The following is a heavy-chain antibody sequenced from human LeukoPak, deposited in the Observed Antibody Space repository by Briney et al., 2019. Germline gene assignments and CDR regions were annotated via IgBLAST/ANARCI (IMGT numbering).Heavy chain of an antibody. CDR1: GFTLSSYS. V-gene: IGHV3-21*01. D-gene: IGHD3-9*01. CDR2: ISSSSSYI. CDR3: ARGRNYDILTGYFGYFDY. Sequence: PGGSLRLSCAPSGFTLSSYSTNWVRPAPGRGLGWVSSISSSSSYIYYADSVKGRFTISRDNAKNSLYLQMNSLRAEDTAVYYCARGRNYDILTGYFGYFDYWGQGTLVTVSS. J-gene: IGHJ4*02.